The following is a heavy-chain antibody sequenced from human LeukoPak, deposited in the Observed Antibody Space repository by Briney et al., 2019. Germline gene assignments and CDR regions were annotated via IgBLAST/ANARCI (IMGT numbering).Heavy chain of an antibody. Sequence: ASVKVSCKASGYTFTGYYMHWVRQAPGQGLEWMGIINPSGGSTSYAQKFQGRVTMTRDMSTSTVYMELSSLRSEDTAVYYCARVNTAMVNGVYFDYWGQGTLVTVSS. CDR3: ARVNTAMVNGVYFDY. V-gene: IGHV1-46*01. CDR2: INPSGGST. J-gene: IGHJ4*02. D-gene: IGHD5-18*01. CDR1: GYTFTGYY.